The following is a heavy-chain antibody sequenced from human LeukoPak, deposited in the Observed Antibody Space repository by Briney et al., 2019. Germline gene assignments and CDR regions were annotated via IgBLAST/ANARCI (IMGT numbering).Heavy chain of an antibody. D-gene: IGHD6-6*01. Sequence: GASVKVSCKASGGTFSSYAISWVRQAPGQGLEWMGGIIPIFGTANYAQKFQGRVTITTDESTSTAYMELSSLRSEDTAVYYCARRRRYSSSSGEYYFDYWGQGTLVTVSS. J-gene: IGHJ4*02. V-gene: IGHV1-69*05. CDR2: IIPIFGTA. CDR3: ARRRRYSSSSGEYYFDY. CDR1: GGTFSSYA.